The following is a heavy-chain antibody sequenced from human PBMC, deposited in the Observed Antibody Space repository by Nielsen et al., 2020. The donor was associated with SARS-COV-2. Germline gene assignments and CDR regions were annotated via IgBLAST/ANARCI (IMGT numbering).Heavy chain of an antibody. V-gene: IGHV3-9*01. CDR2: ISWSSGSI. CDR1: GFTFDDYA. Sequence: SLKISCAASGFTFDDYAMHWVRQAPGKGLEWVSGISWSSGSIGYADSVKGRFTISRDNAKNSLYLQMNSLRAEDTALYYCAKGPLGGDGYNPDYWGQGTLVTVSS. J-gene: IGHJ4*02. D-gene: IGHD5-24*01. CDR3: AKGPLGGDGYNPDY.